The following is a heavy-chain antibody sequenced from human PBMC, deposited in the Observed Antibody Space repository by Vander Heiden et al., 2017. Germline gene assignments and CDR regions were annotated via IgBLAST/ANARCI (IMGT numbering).Heavy chain of an antibody. CDR1: GSTFSSYW. CDR2: IKQDGSEK. D-gene: IGHD5-18*01. Sequence: EVQLVESGGGLVQPGGSLRLSCAASGSTFSSYWMSWVRQAPGKGLEWVANIKQDGSEKYYVDSVKGRFTISRDNAKNSLYLQMNSLRAEDTAVYYCARLGYSYGYRVINWFDPWGQGTLVTVSS. CDR3: ARLGYSYGYRVINWFDP. J-gene: IGHJ5*02. V-gene: IGHV3-7*01.